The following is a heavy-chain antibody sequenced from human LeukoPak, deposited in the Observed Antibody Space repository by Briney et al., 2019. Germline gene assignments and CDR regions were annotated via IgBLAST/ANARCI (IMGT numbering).Heavy chain of an antibody. J-gene: IGHJ5*02. D-gene: IGHD2-21*01. Sequence: ASVKVSCKTSGYSFTDYYMHWVRQAPGQGLEWMGWINPNSGGTSAAQKFQGRVTMTRDTSITTVYMEVSWLTSDDTAVYYCARADRLHGGPYLIGPWGQGTLVTVSS. CDR2: INPNSGGT. CDR3: ARADRLHGGPYLIGP. CDR1: GYSFTDYY. V-gene: IGHV1-2*02.